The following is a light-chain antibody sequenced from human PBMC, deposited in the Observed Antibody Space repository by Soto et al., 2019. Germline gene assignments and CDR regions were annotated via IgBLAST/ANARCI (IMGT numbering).Light chain of an antibody. J-gene: IGLJ1*01. CDR2: EVR. Sequence: SWLTKSASVSGSPAESITISCTGSSSHIGGYDYVSWYQQRPGKAPKLMIDEVRYRPSGVSNRFSGSKSGNTVSLTISGLQAEDEADYYCCSYTRTSNHYFFGSGTKVTVL. CDR1: SSHIGGYDY. CDR3: CSYTRTSNHYF. V-gene: IGLV2-14*01.